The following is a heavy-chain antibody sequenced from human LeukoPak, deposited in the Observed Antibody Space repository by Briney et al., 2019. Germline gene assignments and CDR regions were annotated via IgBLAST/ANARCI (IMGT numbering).Heavy chain of an antibody. D-gene: IGHD1-26*01. Sequence: SETLSPTCTVSGGSVSSGSYYWSWIRQPPGKGLEWIGYISYSGSTNYNPSLKSRVTISVDTSKNQFSLKLSSATAADTAVYYCAAYYSGSYFFDYWGQGTLVTVSS. CDR1: GGSVSSGSYY. J-gene: IGHJ4*02. CDR3: AAYYSGSYFFDY. CDR2: ISYSGST. V-gene: IGHV4-61*01.